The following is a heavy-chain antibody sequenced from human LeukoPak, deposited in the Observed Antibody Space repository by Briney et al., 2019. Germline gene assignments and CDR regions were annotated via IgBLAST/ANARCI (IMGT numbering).Heavy chain of an antibody. CDR3: ARVFRSWYADAFDI. Sequence: SQTLSLTCAVYGGSFSGYYWSWIRQPPGKGLEWIGEINHSGSTNYNPSLKSRVTISVDTSKNQFSLKLSSVTAADTAVYYCARVFRSWYADAFDIWGQGTVVTVSS. D-gene: IGHD6-13*01. CDR1: GGSFSGYY. V-gene: IGHV4-34*01. J-gene: IGHJ3*02. CDR2: INHSGST.